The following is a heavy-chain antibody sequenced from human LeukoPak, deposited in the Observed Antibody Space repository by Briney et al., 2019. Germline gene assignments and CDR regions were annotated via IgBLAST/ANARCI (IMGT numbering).Heavy chain of an antibody. J-gene: IGHJ5*02. CDR1: GFTFSSYE. CDR2: ISSSGSAI. V-gene: IGHV3-48*03. CDR3: ARAGRRFGGLKLKRWFDP. D-gene: IGHD3-10*01. Sequence: GGSLRLSCAASGFTFSSYEMNWVRQAPGKGLEWVSYISSSGSAIYYADSVKGRFTISRDNAKNSLYLQMNSLRAEDTAVYYCARAGRRFGGLKLKRWFDPWGQGTLVTVSS.